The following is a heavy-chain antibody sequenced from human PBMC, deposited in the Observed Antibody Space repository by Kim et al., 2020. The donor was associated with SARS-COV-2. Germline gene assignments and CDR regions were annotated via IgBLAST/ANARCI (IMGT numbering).Heavy chain of an antibody. CDR1: GYTFTGYY. V-gene: IGHV1-2*02. CDR2: INPNSGGT. Sequence: ASVKVSCKASGYTFTGYYMHWVRQAPGQGLEWMGWINPNSGGTNYAQKFQGRVTMTRDTSISTAYMELSRLRSDDTAVYYCARLGYSSSWSPYYYYYAMDVWGQGTTVTVSS. D-gene: IGHD6-13*01. J-gene: IGHJ6*02. CDR3: ARLGYSSSWSPYYYYYAMDV.